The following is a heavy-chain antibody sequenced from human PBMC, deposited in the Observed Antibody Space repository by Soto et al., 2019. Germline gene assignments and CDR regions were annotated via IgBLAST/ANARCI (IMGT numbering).Heavy chain of an antibody. J-gene: IGHJ6*02. CDR3: ARPAMVFYYYGMDV. Sequence: PDGSLRLSCPPSGLTLSSYGMLWLRRALGKGLGWGAVISYDESNKYYAESVKGRFTISRDNSKNTLYLQMNSLRAEDTAVYYCARPAMVFYYYGMDVWGQGTTVTVSS. CDR2: ISYDESNK. V-gene: IGHV3-30*03. D-gene: IGHD5-18*01. CDR1: GLTLSSYG.